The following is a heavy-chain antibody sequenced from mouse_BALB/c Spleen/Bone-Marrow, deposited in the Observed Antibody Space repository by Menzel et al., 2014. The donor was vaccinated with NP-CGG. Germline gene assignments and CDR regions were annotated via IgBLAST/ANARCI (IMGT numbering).Heavy chain of an antibody. CDR2: INPSNGGT. CDR1: GYTFTSYY. CDR3: TRSDGYYVPHWYFDV. V-gene: IGHV1S81*02. D-gene: IGHD2-3*01. J-gene: IGHJ1*01. Sequence: QVQLQQSGADLVKPGASVKLSCKASGYTFTSYYMYWVKQRPGQGLEWIGEINPSNGGTNFNEKLKSKATLTVDNSSSTAYMQLSSLTSDDSAVYYCTRSDGYYVPHWYFDVWGAGTPVTVPS.